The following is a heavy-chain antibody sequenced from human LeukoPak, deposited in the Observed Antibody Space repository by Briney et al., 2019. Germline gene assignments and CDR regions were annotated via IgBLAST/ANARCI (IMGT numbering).Heavy chain of an antibody. J-gene: IGHJ4*02. CDR2: ISYDRSNK. CDR3: ARDPRACSGGSCYAFDY. Sequence: PGGSLRLSCAASGFTFTSHAMHWVRQAPGKGLEWVALISYDRSNKFYADSVKGRFTISRDNSKNTLYLQMNSLRAEDTAVYYCARDPRACSGGSCYAFDYWGQGTLVTVSS. CDR1: GFTFTSHA. D-gene: IGHD2-15*01. V-gene: IGHV3-30*04.